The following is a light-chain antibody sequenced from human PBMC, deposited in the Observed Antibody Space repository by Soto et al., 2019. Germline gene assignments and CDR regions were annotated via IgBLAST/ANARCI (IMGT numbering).Light chain of an antibody. Sequence: QSALTQPRSVSGSPEQSVTISCTGTSIDVSWYQQQPGKAPKLMIYDVSQRPSGVPDRFSGSKSGNTASLTISGLQAEDEADYYCCSYAGSYTYVFATGTKLTVL. J-gene: IGLJ1*01. V-gene: IGLV2-11*01. CDR1: SIDV. CDR3: CSYAGSYTYV. CDR2: DVS.